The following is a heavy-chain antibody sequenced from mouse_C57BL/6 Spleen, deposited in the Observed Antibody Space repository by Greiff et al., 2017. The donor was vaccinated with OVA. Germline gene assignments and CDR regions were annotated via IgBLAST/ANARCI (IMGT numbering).Heavy chain of an antibody. V-gene: IGHV1-69*01. J-gene: IGHJ3*01. CDR1: GYTFTSYW. CDR3: ASGHYSTAY. D-gene: IGHD2-5*01. Sequence: QVQLQQPGAELVLPGASVKLSCKASGYTFTSYWMHWVKQRPGKGLEWIGEIDPSDSYTNYNQKFKGKSTLTVDKSSSTAYMQLSSLTSEDAAVYYCASGHYSTAYWGQGTLVTVSA. CDR2: IDPSDSYT.